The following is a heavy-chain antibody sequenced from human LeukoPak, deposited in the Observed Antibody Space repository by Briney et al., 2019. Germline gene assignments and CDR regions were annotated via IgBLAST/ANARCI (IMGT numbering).Heavy chain of an antibody. CDR3: ARSGSVLQWLGDYYYYYGMDV. J-gene: IGHJ6*04. V-gene: IGHV1-69*01. D-gene: IGHD6-19*01. CDR2: IIPIFGTA. Sequence: SVKVSCKASGGTFSSYAISWVRQAPGQGLVWMGGIIPIFGTANYAQKFQGRVTITADESTSTAYMELSSLRSEDTAVYYCARSGSVLQWLGDYYYYYGMDVWGKGTTVTVSS. CDR1: GGTFSSYA.